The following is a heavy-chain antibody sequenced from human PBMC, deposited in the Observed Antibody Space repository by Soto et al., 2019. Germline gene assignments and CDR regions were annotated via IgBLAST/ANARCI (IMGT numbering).Heavy chain of an antibody. Sequence: SETLSLTCAVYGGSFIGYYWSWIRQPPGKGLEWIGEINHSGSTNYNPSLKSRVTISVDTYKNQFSLKLSSVTAADTAVYYCARDSSSWLGRYYYYYGMDVWGQGTTVTVSS. CDR3: ARDSSSWLGRYYYYYGMDV. D-gene: IGHD6-13*01. V-gene: IGHV4-34*01. J-gene: IGHJ6*02. CDR1: GGSFIGYY. CDR2: INHSGST.